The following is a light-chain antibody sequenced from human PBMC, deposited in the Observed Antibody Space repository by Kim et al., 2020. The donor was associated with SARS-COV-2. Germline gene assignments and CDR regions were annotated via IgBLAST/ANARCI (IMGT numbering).Light chain of an antibody. J-gene: IGKJ1*01. V-gene: IGKV3-20*01. CDR2: GSS. Sequence: EMVLRQSPGTVSLSPGEKATLSCRASPTANRNYLAWYQQHPGQAPRLLIYGSSTRATGIPDRFSGSGSGADFTLTISRLELEDFAVYICQQCSSTPWTFGQGTKVDIK. CDR3: QQCSSTPWT. CDR1: PTANRNY.